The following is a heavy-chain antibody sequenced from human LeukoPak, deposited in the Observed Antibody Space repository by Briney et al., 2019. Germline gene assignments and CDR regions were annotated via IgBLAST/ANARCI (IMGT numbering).Heavy chain of an antibody. D-gene: IGHD3-3*01. CDR1: GGTFSSYT. CDR2: IIPILGIA. CDR3: ARHGSGVVAFSYNWFDP. J-gene: IGHJ5*02. Sequence: SVKISCKASGGTFSSYTISWVRQAPGQGLEWMGRIIPILGIANYAQKFQGRVTITADKSTSTAYMELSSLRSEDTAMYYCARHGSGVVAFSYNWFDPWGQGTLVTVSS. V-gene: IGHV1-69*02.